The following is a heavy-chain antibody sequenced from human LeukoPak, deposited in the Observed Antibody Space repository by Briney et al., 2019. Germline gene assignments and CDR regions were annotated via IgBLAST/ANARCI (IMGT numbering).Heavy chain of an antibody. Sequence: ASVKVSCKASGYTFTSYAMNWVRQAPGQGLEWMGWISAYNGNTNYAQKLQGRVTMTTDTSTSTAYMELRSLRSDDTAVYYCAREGIAAAGPLAFDYWGQGTLVTVSS. V-gene: IGHV1-18*01. CDR1: GYTFTSYA. J-gene: IGHJ4*02. CDR2: ISAYNGNT. D-gene: IGHD6-13*01. CDR3: AREGIAAAGPLAFDY.